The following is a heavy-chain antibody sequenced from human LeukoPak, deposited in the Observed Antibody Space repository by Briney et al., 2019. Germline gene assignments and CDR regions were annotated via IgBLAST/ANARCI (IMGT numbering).Heavy chain of an antibody. CDR2: IKSKGDGGTT. Sequence: GGSLRLSGAASGSTFSDAWMSWVRNAWMSWVRQAPGRGLEWVGRIKSKGDGGTTDYAAPVKGRFTISRDDSKNTLYLQMNSLNTEDTAVYYCTTVGYGSFDYWGQGTLVTVSS. J-gene: IGHJ4*02. CDR1: GSTFSDAWMSWVRNAW. D-gene: IGHD3-10*01. V-gene: IGHV3-15*01. CDR3: TTVGYGSFDY.